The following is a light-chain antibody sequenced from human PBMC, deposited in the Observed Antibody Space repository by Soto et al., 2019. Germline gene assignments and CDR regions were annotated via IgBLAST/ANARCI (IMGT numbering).Light chain of an antibody. CDR2: DAS. CDR3: QQRSNWPLT. V-gene: IGKV3-11*01. J-gene: IGKJ4*01. Sequence: EIVLTQSPGTLSLSPGETATLSCRTSQTISRDDLAWYQQRPGQAPRLLIYDASNRATGIPARFSGSGSGTDFTLTISSLEPEDFAVYYCQQRSNWPLTFGGGTKVEIK. CDR1: QTISRDD.